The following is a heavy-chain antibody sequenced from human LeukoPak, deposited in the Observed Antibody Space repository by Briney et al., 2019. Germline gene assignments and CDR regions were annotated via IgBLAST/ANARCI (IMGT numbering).Heavy chain of an antibody. CDR2: ISHDGII. V-gene: IGHV3-74*01. J-gene: IGHJ4*02. Sequence: GGSLRLSCAASGFTFSTYGMHWVRQAPGKGLVWVSRISHDGIISYADSVKGRFTISRDNAKNTLTLQMNSLRVEDTAVYFCARDWVYKIDYWGRGTLVTVSS. CDR3: ARDWVYKIDY. CDR1: GFTFSTYG. D-gene: IGHD5-24*01.